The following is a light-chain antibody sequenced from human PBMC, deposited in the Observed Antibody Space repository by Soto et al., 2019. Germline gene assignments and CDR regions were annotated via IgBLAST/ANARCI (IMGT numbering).Light chain of an antibody. Sequence: EIVMTQSPATLSVSPGERATLSCRASQSIRSDLAWYQQKPGQAPRLLIYGASNRATGIPARFSGSGSGTKFPLTISSLQSEYFAVYYCQQYNNWPPWTFGQGTKVEIK. CDR1: QSIRSD. CDR2: GAS. CDR3: QQYNNWPPWT. J-gene: IGKJ1*01. V-gene: IGKV3-15*01.